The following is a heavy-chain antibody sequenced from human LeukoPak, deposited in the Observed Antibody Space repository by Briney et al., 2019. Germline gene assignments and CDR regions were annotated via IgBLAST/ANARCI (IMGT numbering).Heavy chain of an antibody. V-gene: IGHV3-23*01. D-gene: IGHD5-18*01. Sequence: GGSLRLSCAASGFTFSSYAMSWVRQAPGKGLEWVSAISGSGGSTYYADSVKGRFTISRDNSKNTLYLQMNSLRAEDTAVCYCARYSYGGGFDYWGQGTLVTVSS. CDR2: ISGSGGST. CDR1: GFTFSSYA. J-gene: IGHJ4*02. CDR3: ARYSYGGGFDY.